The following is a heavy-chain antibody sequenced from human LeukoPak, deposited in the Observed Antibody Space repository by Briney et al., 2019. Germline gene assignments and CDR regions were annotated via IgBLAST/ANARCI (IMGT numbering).Heavy chain of an antibody. Sequence: ASVTVSCKASGYTFTSYGISWVRQAPGQGLEWMEWISAYNGNTNYAQKLQGRGTITTDTSTSTAYMELRSLRSDDTAVYYCARDGGSMSRVDYWGQGTLVTVSS. CDR3: ARDGGSMSRVDY. CDR2: ISAYNGNT. CDR1: GYTFTSYG. V-gene: IGHV1-18*01. D-gene: IGHD3-10*01. J-gene: IGHJ4*02.